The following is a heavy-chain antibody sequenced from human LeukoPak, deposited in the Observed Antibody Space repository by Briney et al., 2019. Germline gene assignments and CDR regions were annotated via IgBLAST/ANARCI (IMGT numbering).Heavy chain of an antibody. V-gene: IGHV3-15*01. J-gene: IGHJ4*02. Sequence: GGSLRLSCEASGFTFKNAWMIWVRQAPGKGPEWVGRIKSTRDGGATEYAAPVKGRFTISRDNANNALFLQMNSLRPEDTGVYYCARGHMVLRHWGQGARVTVSS. CDR1: GFTFKNAW. D-gene: IGHD4/OR15-4a*01. CDR3: ARGHMVLRH. CDR2: IKSTRDGGAT.